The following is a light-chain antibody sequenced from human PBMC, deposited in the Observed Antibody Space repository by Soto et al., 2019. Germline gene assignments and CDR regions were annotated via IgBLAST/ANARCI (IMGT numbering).Light chain of an antibody. CDR2: AAS. Sequence: DIQMTQSPSSLSASIGDRITITCRASQDIRNSLAWYQQKPGKVPKLLIYAASTLQSGVPSRFSGSGSGTDFTLTISSLQPEDVATYPCQKYNSAPLTFGGGTEVEIK. V-gene: IGKV1-27*01. CDR1: QDIRNS. J-gene: IGKJ4*01. CDR3: QKYNSAPLT.